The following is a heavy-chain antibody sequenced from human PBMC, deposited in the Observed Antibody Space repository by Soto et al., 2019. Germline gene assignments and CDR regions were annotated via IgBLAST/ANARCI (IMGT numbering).Heavy chain of an antibody. CDR1: GFTFSSYA. D-gene: IGHD2-15*01. V-gene: IGHV3-23*01. J-gene: IGHJ4*02. CDR2: ISGSGGST. CDR3: AKGSRSKVAATERSFLFDY. Sequence: PGGSLRLSCAASGFTFSSYAMSWVRQAPGKGLKWVSAISGSGGSTYYADSVKGRFTISRDNSKNTLYLQMNSLRAEDTAVYYCAKGSRSKVAATERSFLFDYWGQGTLVTVSS.